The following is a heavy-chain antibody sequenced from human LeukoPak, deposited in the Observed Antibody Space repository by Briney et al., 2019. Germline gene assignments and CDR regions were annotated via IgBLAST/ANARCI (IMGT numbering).Heavy chain of an antibody. CDR3: AKARNGDPPYYFDY. CDR1: GFTFSSYV. V-gene: IGHV3-23*01. Sequence: GGSLRLSCAASGFTFSSYVMSWVRQPPGEGLEWGSAVSTSGGSTYYADSVKGRVTISRDTSKNTLYLQMSSLRAADTAVYYCAKARNGDPPYYFDYWGQGTLVTVSS. D-gene: IGHD4-17*01. CDR2: VSTSGGST. J-gene: IGHJ4*02.